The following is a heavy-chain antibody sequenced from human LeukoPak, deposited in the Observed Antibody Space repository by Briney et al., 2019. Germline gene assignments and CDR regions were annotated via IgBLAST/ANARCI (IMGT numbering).Heavy chain of an antibody. V-gene: IGHV3-74*01. CDR3: ARDRDWGCSYCSY. J-gene: IGHJ4*02. D-gene: IGHD7-27*01. Sequence: GGSLRLSCAASGFTFSDYWMHWVRQAPGKGLLWVSHIKTDGSITDYADSVKGRFTISRDNARNTLYLQMDSLRVEDTAVYYCARDRDWGCSYCSYWGQGTLVTVSS. CDR2: IKTDGSIT. CDR1: GFTFSDYW.